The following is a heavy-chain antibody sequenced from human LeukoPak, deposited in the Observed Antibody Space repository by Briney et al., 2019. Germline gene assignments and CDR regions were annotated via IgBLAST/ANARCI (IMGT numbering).Heavy chain of an antibody. CDR3: ARGLEWWTRRHNWFDP. CDR2: ISAYNGNT. D-gene: IGHD3-3*01. J-gene: IGHJ5*02. V-gene: IGHV1-18*01. CDR1: GSTFTSYC. Sequence: GASVKVSCKASGSTFTSYCLSWVRQAPGKGLEWMGWISAYNGNTNYAQKFKGRVTMPTDTSTRPAYMEVGSLRADGTAVNYCARGLEWWTRRHNWFDPWGQGTLVTVSS.